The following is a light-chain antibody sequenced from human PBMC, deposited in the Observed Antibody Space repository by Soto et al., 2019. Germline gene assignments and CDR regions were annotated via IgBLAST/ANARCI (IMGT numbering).Light chain of an antibody. CDR3: SSYAGSNIFV. CDR1: SSDVGGYNY. J-gene: IGLJ1*01. Sequence: QSALTQPPSASRSPGQSVTISCTGTSSDVGGYNYVSWYQQHPGKAPKLMIYDVNKRPSGVPDRFSGSKSGNTASLTVSGLQAEDEADYYCSSYAGSNIFVFGIGTKVTVL. V-gene: IGLV2-8*02. CDR2: DVN.